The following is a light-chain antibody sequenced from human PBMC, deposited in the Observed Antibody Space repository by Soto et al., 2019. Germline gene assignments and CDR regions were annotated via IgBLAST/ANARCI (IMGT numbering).Light chain of an antibody. CDR3: QQHGTSPYT. Sequence: EFVLTQSPGTLSLSPGERATLSCRASQSLANSFIAWYQQKPGQAPRLLIYDTSSRASGIPDRFSGSGSGTDFTLTISRLETEDFAVFYCQQHGTSPYTFGQGTVLEIK. CDR1: QSLANSF. CDR2: DTS. J-gene: IGKJ2*01. V-gene: IGKV3-20*01.